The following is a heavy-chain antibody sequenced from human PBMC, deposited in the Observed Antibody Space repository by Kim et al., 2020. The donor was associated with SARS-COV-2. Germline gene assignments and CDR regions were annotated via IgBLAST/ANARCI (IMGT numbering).Heavy chain of an antibody. V-gene: IGHV4-31*03. CDR1: GGSISSGGYY. CDR2: IYYSGST. Sequence: SETLSLTCTVSGGSISSGGYYWSWIRQHPGKGLEWIGYIYYSGSTYYNPSLKSRVTISVDTSKNQFSLKLSSVTAADTAVYYCARSKAASGWYLGVDYWGQGTLVTVSS. J-gene: IGHJ4*02. D-gene: IGHD6-19*01. CDR3: ARSKAASGWYLGVDY.